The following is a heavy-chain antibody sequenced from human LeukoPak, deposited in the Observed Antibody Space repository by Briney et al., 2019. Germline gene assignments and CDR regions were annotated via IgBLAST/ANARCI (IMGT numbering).Heavy chain of an antibody. CDR3: ARRRRMAGTGGYYYYYMDV. CDR1: GFTFSSYS. V-gene: IGHV3-21*04. Sequence: GGSLRLSCAASGFTFSSYSMNWVRQAPGKGLEWVSSISSSSSYIYYADSVKGRFTISRDNAKNSLYLQMNSLRAEDTALYYCARRRRMAGTGGYYYYYMDVWGKGTTVTVSS. D-gene: IGHD6-19*01. J-gene: IGHJ6*03. CDR2: ISSSSSYI.